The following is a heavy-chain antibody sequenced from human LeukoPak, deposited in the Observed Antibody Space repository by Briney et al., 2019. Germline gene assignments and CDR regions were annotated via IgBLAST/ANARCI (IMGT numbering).Heavy chain of an antibody. D-gene: IGHD2-2*01. CDR1: GYSFTSYW. CDR3: ARPRITRGVIYYFDY. CDR2: IYPGDSDT. V-gene: IGHV5-51*01. J-gene: IGHJ4*02. Sequence: LGESLKISCKCSGYSFTSYWIAWVRQMPGKGLEWMGIIYPGDSDTRYSPSFQGQVTISADKSISTAYLQWSSLKASDTAMYYCARPRITRGVIYYFDYWGQGTLVTVSS.